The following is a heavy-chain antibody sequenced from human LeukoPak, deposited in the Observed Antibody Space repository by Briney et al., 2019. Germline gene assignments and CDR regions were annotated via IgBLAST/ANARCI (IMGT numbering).Heavy chain of an antibody. V-gene: IGHV3-21*01. J-gene: IGHJ4*02. CDR1: GFTFSSYS. CDR3: ASPYSSRWYELCY. D-gene: IGHD6-13*01. CDR2: ISSSSSYI. Sequence: GGSLRLSCAASGFTFSSYSMNWVRQAPGKGLEWASSISSSSSYIYYTDSVKGRFTISRDNAKKSLYLQMNSLRAEDTAVYYCASPYSSRWYELCYWGQGTLVTVSS.